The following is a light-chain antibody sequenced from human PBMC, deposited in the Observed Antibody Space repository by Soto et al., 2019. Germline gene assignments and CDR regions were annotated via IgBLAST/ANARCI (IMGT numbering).Light chain of an antibody. CDR3: SSYTTSSTHYV. CDR1: SSDVGIYNY. Sequence: QSALTQSASVSGSPGQSITISCTGTSSDVGIYNYVSWYQQHPGKAPKLMIYDVSNRPSGVSIRFSGSKSGNTASLTISGLQAEDEADYYCSSYTTSSTHYVFGTGTKLTVL. V-gene: IGLV2-14*01. CDR2: DVS. J-gene: IGLJ1*01.